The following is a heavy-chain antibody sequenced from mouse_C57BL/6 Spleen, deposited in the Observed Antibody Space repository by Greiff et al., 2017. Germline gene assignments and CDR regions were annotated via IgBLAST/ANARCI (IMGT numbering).Heavy chain of an antibody. J-gene: IGHJ4*01. V-gene: IGHV3-6*01. D-gene: IGHD1-1*01. CDR2: ISYDGSN. CDR1: GYSITSGYY. Sequence: VQLQQSGPGLVKPSQSLSLTCSVTGYSITSGYYWNWIRQFPGNKLEWMGYISYDGSNNYNPSLKNRISITRDTSKNQFFLKLNSVTTEDTATYYCAIHYYGSSYDAMDYWGQGTSVTVSS. CDR3: AIHYYGSSYDAMDY.